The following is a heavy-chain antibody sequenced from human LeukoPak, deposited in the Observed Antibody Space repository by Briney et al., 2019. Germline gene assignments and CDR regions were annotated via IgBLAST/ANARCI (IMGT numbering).Heavy chain of an antibody. CDR3: ARERTAARNWFDP. J-gene: IGHJ5*02. Sequence: GASVKVSCKASGYTFTGYYMHWLRQAPGQGLEWMGWINPNSGGTNYAQKFQGRVTMTRDTSISTAYMELSRLRSDDTAVYYCARERTAARNWFDPWGQGTLVTVSS. V-gene: IGHV1-2*02. D-gene: IGHD6-6*01. CDR2: INPNSGGT. CDR1: GYTFTGYY.